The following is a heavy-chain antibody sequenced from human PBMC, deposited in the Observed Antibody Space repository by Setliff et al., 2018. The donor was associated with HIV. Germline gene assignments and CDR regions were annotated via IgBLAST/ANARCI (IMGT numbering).Heavy chain of an antibody. CDR1: GFTFKNAW. Sequence: GGSLRLSCAASGFTFKNAWMNWVRQAPGKGLEWIGRIKSKIDGETTDYAAPVKGRFTISRDDSKDTVYLHMSSLKTEDTAVYYCIWSGSSGLYYFDHWGQGTLVTVSS. CDR3: IWSGSSGLYYFDH. J-gene: IGHJ4*02. D-gene: IGHD3-22*01. V-gene: IGHV3-15*01. CDR2: IKSKIDGETT.